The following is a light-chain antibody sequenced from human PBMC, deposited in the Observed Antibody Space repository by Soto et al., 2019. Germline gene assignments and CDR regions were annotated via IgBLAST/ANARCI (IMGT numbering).Light chain of an antibody. CDR1: QSVSSS. CDR3: QPYGNSPQT. CDR2: GAS. J-gene: IGKJ1*01. Sequence: IVITQSPATLSVSPGERYTLSCMASQSVSSSLAWYQQRPGQAPRILIYGASTRATGIPNRFSGSGSGTDFTLTISRLEPEDFAVYYCQPYGNSPQTVDPGTKVDIK. V-gene: IGKV3-20*01.